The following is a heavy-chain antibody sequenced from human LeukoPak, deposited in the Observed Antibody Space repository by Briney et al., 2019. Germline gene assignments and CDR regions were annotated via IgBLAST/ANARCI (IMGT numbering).Heavy chain of an antibody. D-gene: IGHD2-21*02. CDR3: ARDQWRLFDY. Sequence: GGSLRLSCAASGFSFSNYWMSWVRQAPGKGLEWVASIKEDGSDKYYVDSVKGRFTISRDSAKNSLFLQMNSLRAEDTAVYYCARDQWRLFDYWGQGTLVTVSS. CDR2: IKEDGSDK. J-gene: IGHJ4*02. CDR1: GFSFSNYW. V-gene: IGHV3-7*04.